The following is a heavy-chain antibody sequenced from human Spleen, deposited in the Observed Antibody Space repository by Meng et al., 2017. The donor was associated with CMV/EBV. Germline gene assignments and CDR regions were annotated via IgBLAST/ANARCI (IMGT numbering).Heavy chain of an antibody. CDR1: TYA. D-gene: IGHD5-18*01. J-gene: IGHJ3*02. Sequence: TYAMHWVRKAPGKGLEWVAVISYDGGIKFYADSVKGRFTMSRDNSKNTLYLQMNGLRTEDTAVYYCAREGGEVHTTMLRDRGYAFDIWGQGTMVTVSS. CDR2: ISYDGGIK. V-gene: IGHV3-30-3*01. CDR3: AREGGEVHTTMLRDRGYAFDI.